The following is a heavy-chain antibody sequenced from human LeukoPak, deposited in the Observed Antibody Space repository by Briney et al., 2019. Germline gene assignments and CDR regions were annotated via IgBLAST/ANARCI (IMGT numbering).Heavy chain of an antibody. J-gene: IGHJ3*02. CDR1: GFTFSSYA. CDR2: ISGSGGST. Sequence: GGSLRLSCAASGFTFSSYAMSWVRQAPGKGLEWVSAISGSGGSTYYADSVKGRFTISRDNSKNTLYLQMNSLRAEDTAVYYCAKDNDFWSGFGDAFDIWGQGTMVTVPS. V-gene: IGHV3-23*01. D-gene: IGHD3-3*01. CDR3: AKDNDFWSGFGDAFDI.